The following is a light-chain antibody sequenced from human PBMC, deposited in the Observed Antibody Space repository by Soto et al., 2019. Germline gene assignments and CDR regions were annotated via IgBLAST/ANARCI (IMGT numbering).Light chain of an antibody. Sequence: EIVLTQSPGTLSLSPGERATLSCRASQSVSSSYLAWYQQKPGQAPRLLFYAASTRATGVPDRFSGSGSETDFSLTISRLEPEDFAICYCQQYDASPITFGQGTRLEIK. CDR1: QSVSSSY. J-gene: IGKJ5*01. CDR2: AAS. CDR3: QQYDASPIT. V-gene: IGKV3-20*01.